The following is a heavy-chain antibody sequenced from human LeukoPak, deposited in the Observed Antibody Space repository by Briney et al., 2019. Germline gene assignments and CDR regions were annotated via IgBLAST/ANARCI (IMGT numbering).Heavy chain of an antibody. CDR1: GFTFSSYS. CDR3: AKGSGDSSGWFQLFDY. CDR2: ISSSSSYI. D-gene: IGHD6-19*01. V-gene: IGHV3-21*04. J-gene: IGHJ4*02. Sequence: GGSLRLSCAASGFTFSSYSMNWVRQAPGKGLEWVSSISSSSSYIYYADSVKGRFTISRDNAKNSLYLQMNSLRAEDTAVYYCAKGSGDSSGWFQLFDYWGQGTLVTVSS.